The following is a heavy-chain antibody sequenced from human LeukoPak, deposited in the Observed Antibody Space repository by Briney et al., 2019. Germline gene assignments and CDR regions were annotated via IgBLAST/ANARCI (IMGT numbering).Heavy chain of an antibody. CDR1: GGTFSSYA. V-gene: IGHV1-69*05. CDR2: IIPIFGTA. CDR3: ARDDLYCSGGSCPGFYYMGV. Sequence: VAPVKVSCKASGGTFSSYAISWVRQAPGQGLEWMGGIIPIFGTANYAQKFQGRVTITTDESTSTAYMELSSLRSEDTAVYYCARDDLYCSGGSCPGFYYMGVWGKGTTVTVSS. J-gene: IGHJ6*03. D-gene: IGHD2-15*01.